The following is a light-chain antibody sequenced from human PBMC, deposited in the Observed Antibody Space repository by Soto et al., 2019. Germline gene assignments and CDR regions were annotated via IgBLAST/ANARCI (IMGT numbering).Light chain of an antibody. V-gene: IGLV2-8*01. CDR3: TSFAGSNSYV. CDR1: SSDIGGYTY. CDR2: EVN. Sequence: QSVLTQPPSASGSPGQSVTISCTGTSSDIGGYTYVSWYQHHPGKAPKLMICEVNKRPSGVPDRFSGSKSGNTASLTVSGLQAEDEADYYCTSFAGSNSYVFGTGTKLTVL. J-gene: IGLJ1*01.